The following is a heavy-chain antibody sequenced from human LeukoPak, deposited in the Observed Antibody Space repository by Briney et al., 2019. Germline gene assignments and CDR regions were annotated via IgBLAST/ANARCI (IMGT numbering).Heavy chain of an antibody. CDR1: GGSISSYY. D-gene: IGHD3-3*02. CDR3: ARDRIFGVVLHWFDP. Sequence: KPSETLSLTCTVSGGSISSYYWSWIRQPPGKGLEWIGYIYYSGSTNYNPSLKSRVTISVDTSKNQFSLKLSSVTAADTAVYYCARDRIFGVVLHWFDPWGQGTLVTVSS. V-gene: IGHV4-59*12. J-gene: IGHJ5*02. CDR2: IYYSGST.